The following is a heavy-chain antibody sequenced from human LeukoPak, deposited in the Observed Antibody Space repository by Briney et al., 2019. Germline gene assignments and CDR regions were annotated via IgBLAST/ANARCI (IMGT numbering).Heavy chain of an antibody. Sequence: GGSLRLSCAASGFTFNSYAMSWVRQASGKGLEWVSGISGGGDNTYYADSVEGRFTISRDTSKNMVYLEMNSLRAEDTAVYYCAKVGPGAARDYWGQGTLVTVSS. D-gene: IGHD2-15*01. V-gene: IGHV3-23*01. CDR2: ISGGGDNT. CDR3: AKVGPGAARDY. J-gene: IGHJ4*02. CDR1: GFTFNSYA.